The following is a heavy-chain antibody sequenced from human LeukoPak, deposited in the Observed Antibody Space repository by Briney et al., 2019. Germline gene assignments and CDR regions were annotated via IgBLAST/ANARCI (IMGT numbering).Heavy chain of an antibody. V-gene: IGHV3-11*06. CDR1: GFTFSDYY. D-gene: IGHD5-24*01. CDR3: ARFYNKGLDY. CDR2: ISSSSSYT. Sequence: PGGSLRLSCAASGFTFSDYYMSWIRQAPGKGLEWVSYISSSSSYTNYADSVKGRFTISRDNARTSLYLQMNNLRAEDTAVYYCARFYNKGLDYWGQGALVTVSS. J-gene: IGHJ4*02.